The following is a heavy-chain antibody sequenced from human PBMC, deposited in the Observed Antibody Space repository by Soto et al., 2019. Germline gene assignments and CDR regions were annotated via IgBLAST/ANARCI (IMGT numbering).Heavy chain of an antibody. V-gene: IGHV1-3*01. CDR1: GYTFTSYA. CDR2: INAGNGNT. Sequence: ASVKVSCKASGYTFTSYAMHWVRQAPGQRLEWMGWINAGNGNTKYSQKFQGRVTITRDTSASTAYMELSSLRSEDTAVYYCARVPAAMVGAFDIWGQGTMVTVS. D-gene: IGHD2-2*01. J-gene: IGHJ3*02. CDR3: ARVPAAMVGAFDI.